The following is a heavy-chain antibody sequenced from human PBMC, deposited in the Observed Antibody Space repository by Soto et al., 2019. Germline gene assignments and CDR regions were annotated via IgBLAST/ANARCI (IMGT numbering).Heavy chain of an antibody. CDR3: AKDREREMYYYAGSGYYDY. J-gene: IGHJ4*02. CDR2: ISGSGGST. Sequence: GGSLRLSCAASGFTFSSYAMSWVRQAPGKGLKWVSAISGSGGSTYYADSVKGRFTISRDNSKNTLSLQMNSLRAEDTTVYYCAKDREREMYYYAGSGYYDYWGQGTLVTVSS. V-gene: IGHV3-23*01. D-gene: IGHD3-22*01. CDR1: GFTFSSYA.